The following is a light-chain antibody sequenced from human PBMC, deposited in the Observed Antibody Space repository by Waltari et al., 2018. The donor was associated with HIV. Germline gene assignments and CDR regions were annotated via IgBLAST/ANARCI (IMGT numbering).Light chain of an antibody. CDR2: DAS. CDR1: QTVSSY. V-gene: IGKV3-11*01. J-gene: IGKJ2*01. Sequence: EIVLTQSPATLSLSPGARATLSCRASQTVSSYLVWYQQKPGQAPRLLNYDASNRATGIPARFSGSGSGTDFTLTVSSLEPEDFAVYYCQQRSNWPYTFGQGTELEIK. CDR3: QQRSNWPYT.